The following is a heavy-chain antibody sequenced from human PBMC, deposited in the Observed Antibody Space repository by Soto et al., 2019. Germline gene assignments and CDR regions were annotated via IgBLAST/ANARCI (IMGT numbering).Heavy chain of an antibody. J-gene: IGHJ4*02. CDR3: ARARGSDIYYDPSYFDY. Sequence: PSETLSLTCTVSGGSISSGDYYWSWIRQPPGKGLEWIGYIYYSESSYYNPSLKSRISIPVDTPNTQFYLKLRSVTAADTAVYYCARARGSDIYYDPSYFDYWGQGTLVTVSS. D-gene: IGHD3-22*01. CDR1: GGSISSGDYY. CDR2: IYYSESS. V-gene: IGHV4-30-4*01.